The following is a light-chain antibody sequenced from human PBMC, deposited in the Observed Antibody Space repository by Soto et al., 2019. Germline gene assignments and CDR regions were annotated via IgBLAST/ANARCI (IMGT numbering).Light chain of an antibody. Sequence: RAESGTTVSVSGGERVSITCGASQSVGNNLAWYRQKPGQAPRLLVYGASTRATGIPARFSGSGSGTEFTIPISSHQFEDLSVYSCRHYITRLWTFGQGTKVDIK. CDR1: QSVGNN. CDR2: GAS. V-gene: IGKV3-15*01. J-gene: IGKJ1*01. CDR3: RHYITRLWT.